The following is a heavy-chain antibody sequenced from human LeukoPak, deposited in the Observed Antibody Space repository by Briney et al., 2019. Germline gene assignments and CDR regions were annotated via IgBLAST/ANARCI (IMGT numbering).Heavy chain of an antibody. V-gene: IGHV3-48*04. Sequence: GGSLRLSCAASGFTFSSYSMNWVRQAPGKGLEWVSYISSSSSTIYYADSVKGRFTISRDNAKNSLYLQMNSLRAEDTAVYYCARDRWNDRWGQGTLVTVSS. CDR2: ISSSSSTI. D-gene: IGHD4-23*01. CDR3: ARDRWNDR. J-gene: IGHJ5*02. CDR1: GFTFSSYS.